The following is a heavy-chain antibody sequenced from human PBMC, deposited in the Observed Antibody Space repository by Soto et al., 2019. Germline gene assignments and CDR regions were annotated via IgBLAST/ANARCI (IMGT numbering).Heavy chain of an antibody. V-gene: IGHV1-69*13. CDR1: GGTFSGYA. CDR2: IIPIFGTA. J-gene: IGHJ6*02. Sequence: SVKVSCKXSGGTFSGYAISWVRQAPGQGLEWMGGIIPIFGTANYAQKFQGRVTITADESTSTAYMELSSLRSEDTAVYYCAVGYCSGGSCYGYYYGMDVWGQGTTVTVSS. D-gene: IGHD2-15*01. CDR3: AVGYCSGGSCYGYYYGMDV.